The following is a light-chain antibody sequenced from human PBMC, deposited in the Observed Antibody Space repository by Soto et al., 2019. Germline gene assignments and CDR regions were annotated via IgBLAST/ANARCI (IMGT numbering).Light chain of an antibody. V-gene: IGKV3-15*01. J-gene: IGKJ5*01. CDR2: GAS. CDR3: QQYKNWPL. CDR1: QRVRSH. Sequence: IVMTQSPATLSVSPGEGVTLSCRASQRVRSHLAWYQQKPGQPPRLLIYGASTRATGIPARFSGSGFGTEFTLTISSLQSEDFAVSYCQQYKNWPLFGQGTRLEIK.